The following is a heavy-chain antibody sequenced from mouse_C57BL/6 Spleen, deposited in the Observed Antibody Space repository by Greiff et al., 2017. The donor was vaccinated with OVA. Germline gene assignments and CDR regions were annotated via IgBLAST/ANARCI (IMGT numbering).Heavy chain of an antibody. CDR3: ARRGSYGSSSYYFDY. J-gene: IGHJ2*01. CDR1: GYTFTSYG. D-gene: IGHD1-1*01. V-gene: IGHV1-81*01. Sequence: QVQLKQSGAELARPGASVKLSCKASGYTFTSYGISWVKQRTGQGLEWIGEIYPRSGNTYYNEKFKGKATLTADKSSSTAYMELRSLTSEDSAVYFCARRGSYGSSSYYFDYWGQGTTLTVSS. CDR2: IYPRSGNT.